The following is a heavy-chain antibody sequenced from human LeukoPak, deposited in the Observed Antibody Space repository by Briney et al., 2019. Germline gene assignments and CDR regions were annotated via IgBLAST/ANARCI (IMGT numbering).Heavy chain of an antibody. J-gene: IGHJ4*02. Sequence: SQTLSLTCAISGDSISSNSAAWNWIRQSPSRGLEWLGRTYYRSKWYNDYAVSVKSRITINPDTSKNQFSLQLNSVTPEDTAVYYCARSPREWELRDYFDYWGQGALVTVSS. CDR1: GDSISSNSAA. CDR3: ARSPREWELRDYFDY. V-gene: IGHV6-1*01. CDR2: TYYRSKWYN. D-gene: IGHD1-26*01.